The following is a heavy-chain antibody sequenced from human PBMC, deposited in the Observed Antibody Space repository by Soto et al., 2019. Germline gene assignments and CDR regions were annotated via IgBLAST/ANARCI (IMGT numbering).Heavy chain of an antibody. D-gene: IGHD3-10*01. J-gene: IGHJ4*02. CDR2: ITSSGTTM. V-gene: IGHV3-48*02. Sequence: EVQLVESGGGLVQPGGSLRLSCAASGFTFNIYAMNWVRQAPGKGLEWVSYITSSGTTMYYAASVKGRFTISRDNAKNALYLQIHSLRDEDTAVYYCARGPANSGSGSYLYWGQGALVTVSS. CDR1: GFTFNIYA. CDR3: ARGPANSGSGSYLY.